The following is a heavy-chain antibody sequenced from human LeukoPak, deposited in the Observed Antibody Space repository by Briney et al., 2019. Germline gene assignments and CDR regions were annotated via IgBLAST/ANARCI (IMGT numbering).Heavy chain of an antibody. CDR2: INSDGSNT. D-gene: IGHD5-18*01. V-gene: IGHV3-74*01. CDR1: GLTFSNYW. CDR3: ARGYSYGYRIDY. J-gene: IGHJ4*02. Sequence: PGGSLRLSCATSGLTFSNYWKHWVRQAPGKGLVWVSRINSDGSNTSYADSVKGRFTISRDNAKRTLYLQMNSLKAEDTAVYYCARGYSYGYRIDYWGQGTLVTVSS.